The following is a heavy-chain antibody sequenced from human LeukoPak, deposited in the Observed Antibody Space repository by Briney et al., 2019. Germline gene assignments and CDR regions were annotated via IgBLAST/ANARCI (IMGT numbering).Heavy chain of an antibody. CDR2: IFYIGST. Sequence: SETLSLTCTVSGGSISSYYWSWIRQPPGKGLEWIGYIFYIGSTNYNPSLKSRVTISVDTSKNQFSLKLSSVTAADTAVYYCARFPSLRIFDYWGQGTLVTVSS. CDR1: GGSISSYY. J-gene: IGHJ4*02. V-gene: IGHV4-59*01. D-gene: IGHD4-17*01. CDR3: ARFPSLRIFDY.